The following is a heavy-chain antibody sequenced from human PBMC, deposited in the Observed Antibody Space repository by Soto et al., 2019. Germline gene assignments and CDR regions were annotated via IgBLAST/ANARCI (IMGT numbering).Heavy chain of an antibody. Sequence: EVQLVESGGGLVQPGGSLRLSCAASGFAFTRYWMSWVRRAPGKGLQWVANIKHDGSEIYYVGSLEGRFTISRDNAKNSLYLQMDSLRAEDTAVYYCATDSSGHGYWGQGTLVTVSS. D-gene: IGHD7-27*01. V-gene: IGHV3-7*01. J-gene: IGHJ4*02. CDR2: IKHDGSEI. CDR1: GFAFTRYW. CDR3: ATDSSGHGY.